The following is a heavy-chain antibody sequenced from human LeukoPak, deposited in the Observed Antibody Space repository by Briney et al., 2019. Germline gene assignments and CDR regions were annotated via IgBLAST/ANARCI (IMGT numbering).Heavy chain of an antibody. J-gene: IGHJ4*02. Sequence: SETLSLTCAVYGGSFSGYYWSWIRQPPGKGLEWIGEINHSGSTNYNPSLKSRVTISVDTSKNQFSLKLSSVTAADTAVYYCXXXVKGXYGGKRGYYFDYWGQGTLVTVXX. D-gene: IGHD4-23*01. CDR3: XXXVKGXYGGKRGYYFDY. CDR1: GGSFSGYY. V-gene: IGHV4-34*01. CDR2: INHSGST.